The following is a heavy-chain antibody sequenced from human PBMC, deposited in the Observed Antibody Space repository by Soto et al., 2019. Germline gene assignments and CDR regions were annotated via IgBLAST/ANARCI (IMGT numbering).Heavy chain of an antibody. CDR3: ARAKENIAVAENWFDP. Sequence: RSETLSLTCTVSGGSISSYYWSWIRQPPGKGLEWIGYIYYSGSTNHNPSLKSRVTISVDTSKNQFSLKLSSVTAADTAVYYCARAKENIAVAENWFDPRGQGTLVTVSS. CDR2: IYYSGST. J-gene: IGHJ5*02. D-gene: IGHD6-19*01. CDR1: GGSISSYY. V-gene: IGHV4-59*01.